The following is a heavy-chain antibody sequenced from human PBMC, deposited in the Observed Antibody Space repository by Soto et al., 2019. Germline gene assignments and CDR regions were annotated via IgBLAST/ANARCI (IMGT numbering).Heavy chain of an antibody. V-gene: IGHV4-30-4*01. CDR1: GDSISSGDYY. CDR3: ARSQVTVTTFGGFDY. J-gene: IGHJ4*02. D-gene: IGHD4-17*01. CDR2: IYYSGST. Sequence: PSETLSLTCTVSGDSISSGDYYWSWIRQPPGKGLEWIGYIYYSGSTYYNPSLKSRVTISVDTSKNQFSLKLSSVTAADTAVYYCARSQVTVTTFGGFDYWGQGTLVTVSS.